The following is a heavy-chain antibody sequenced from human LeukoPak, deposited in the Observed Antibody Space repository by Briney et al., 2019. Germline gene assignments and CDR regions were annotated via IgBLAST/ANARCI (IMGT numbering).Heavy chain of an antibody. J-gene: IGHJ6*03. CDR3: AREYGITIFGVVSGEYMDV. CDR2: VYYGGNT. Sequence: KPSETLSLTCTVSGGSISSSSYYWDWTRQPPGKGLEWIGNVYYGGNTFYNSSLESRVTISVDMSKNQFSLKLTSLTAADTAVYYCAREYGITIFGVVSGEYMDVWGKGTTVTVSS. V-gene: IGHV4-39*02. D-gene: IGHD3-3*01. CDR1: GGSISSSSYY.